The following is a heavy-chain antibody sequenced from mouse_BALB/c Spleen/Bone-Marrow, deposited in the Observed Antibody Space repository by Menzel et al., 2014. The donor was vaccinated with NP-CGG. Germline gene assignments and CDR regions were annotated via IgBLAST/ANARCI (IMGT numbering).Heavy chain of an antibody. CDR1: GYSFTNYW. J-gene: IGHJ3*01. Sequence: VQLQESGAELVRPGASVKLSCKASGYSFTNYWMNWMKQRPGQGPEWIGMIHPSDSETRLNQKFKDKATLTVDKSSSTAYMQLSSPTSEDSAVYYCASDDYDGSWFAYWGQGTLVTVSA. D-gene: IGHD2-4*01. CDR2: IHPSDSET. V-gene: IGHV1-74*01. CDR3: ASDDYDGSWFAY.